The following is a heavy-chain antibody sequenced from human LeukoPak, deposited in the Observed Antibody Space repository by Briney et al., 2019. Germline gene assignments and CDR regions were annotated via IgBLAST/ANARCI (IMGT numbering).Heavy chain of an antibody. CDR3: ARDWDSRNDYFDP. Sequence: ASVKVSCKASGYTFTSYGISWVRQAPGQGLEWMGWTSAHNDDTNYAETLQGRLTMTTDISTSTAHMELTSLRPDDTAVYYCARDWDSRNDYFDPWGQGTLVTVSS. CDR2: TSAHNDDT. V-gene: IGHV1-18*01. J-gene: IGHJ4*02. D-gene: IGHD1-1*01. CDR1: GYTFTSYG.